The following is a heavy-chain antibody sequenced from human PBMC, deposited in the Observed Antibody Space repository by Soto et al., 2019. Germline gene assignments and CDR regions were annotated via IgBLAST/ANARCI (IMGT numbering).Heavy chain of an antibody. V-gene: IGHV1-3*01. D-gene: IGHD4-17*01. J-gene: IGHJ6*03. CDR1: GYTFTSYA. CDR3: ARGTTVTTDAVRWEYYYYYMDV. Sequence: QVQLVQSGAEVKKPGASVKVSFKASGYTFTSYAMHWVRQAPGQRLEWMGWINDGNGNTKYSQKFQGRVTITRDTSASTAYMELSSLRYEDTAVYYCARGTTVTTDAVRWEYYYYYMDVWGKGTTVTVSS. CDR2: INDGNGNT.